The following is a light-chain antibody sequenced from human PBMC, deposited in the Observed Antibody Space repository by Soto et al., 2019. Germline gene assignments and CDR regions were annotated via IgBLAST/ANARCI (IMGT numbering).Light chain of an antibody. V-gene: IGKV3-11*01. CDR1: QSVSNS. CDR3: QQRHDYPRT. J-gene: IGKJ1*01. CDR2: NAS. Sequence: EIVVRHCRSIFTRYRGHRATXSCRAIQSVSNSLVWYQHKPGHAPRLLIYNASHRATGIPVRFSGSGSGTDFTLTISSLAPQDFAIYYCQQRHDYPRTFGQGTKVDI.